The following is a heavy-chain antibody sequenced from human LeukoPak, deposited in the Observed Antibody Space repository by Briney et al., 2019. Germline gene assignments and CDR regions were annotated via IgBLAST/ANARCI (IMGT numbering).Heavy chain of an antibody. CDR1: GYTFTGYY. V-gene: IGHV1-2*02. CDR3: AREGFWRDLGDY. D-gene: IGHD3-3*01. Sequence: ASVKVSCKASGYTFTGYYMHWVRQAPGQGLEWMGWINPNSGGTNYARKFQGRVTMTRDTSISTAYMELSRLRSDDTAVYYCAREGFWRDLGDYWGQGTLVTVSS. CDR2: INPNSGGT. J-gene: IGHJ4*02.